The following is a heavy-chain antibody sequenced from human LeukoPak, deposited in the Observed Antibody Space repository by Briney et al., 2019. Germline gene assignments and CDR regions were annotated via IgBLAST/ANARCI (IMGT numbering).Heavy chain of an antibody. D-gene: IGHD1-26*01. CDR1: GYSLTNYW. V-gene: IGHV5-51*01. J-gene: IGHJ4*02. CDR3: ARYDGGATADF. CDR2: VFPVDSDT. Sequence: GESLKLSCKGSGYSLTNYWIAWVRQMPGKGLEWMGIVFPVDSDTRYSPSFQGQVTITADKSIDTAYLQWSSLKDSDTAMYYCARYDGGATADFWGQGTLVTVSS.